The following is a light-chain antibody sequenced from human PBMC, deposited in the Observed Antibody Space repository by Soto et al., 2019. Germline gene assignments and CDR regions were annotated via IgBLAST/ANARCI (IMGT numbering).Light chain of an antibody. Sequence: DIQMTQSPYSLSASVGDRVTITCRASQSISSYLNWYQQKPGKAPELLIYAASSLQSGVPSRFSGSDSGTDFTLTISSLQPEDVATYYCQQSYTTPLTFGGGTKVEIK. CDR3: QQSYTTPLT. V-gene: IGKV1-39*01. CDR1: QSISSY. CDR2: AAS. J-gene: IGKJ4*01.